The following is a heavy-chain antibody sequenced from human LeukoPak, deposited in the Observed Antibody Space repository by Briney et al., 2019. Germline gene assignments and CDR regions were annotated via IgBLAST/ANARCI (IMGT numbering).Heavy chain of an antibody. CDR3: ASRGYSYGPYGTDV. CDR1: GFTFSSYE. V-gene: IGHV3-48*03. Sequence: TGGSLRLSCAASGFTFSSYEMNWVRQAPGKGLEWVSYISSSGSTIYYADSVKGRFTISRDNAKNSLYLQMNSLRAEDTAVYYCASRGYSYGPYGTDVWGQGTTVTVSS. CDR2: ISSSGSTI. D-gene: IGHD5-18*01. J-gene: IGHJ6*02.